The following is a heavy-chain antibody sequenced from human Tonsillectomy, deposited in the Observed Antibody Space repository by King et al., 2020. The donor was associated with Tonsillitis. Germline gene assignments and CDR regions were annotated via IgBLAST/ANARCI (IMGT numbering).Heavy chain of an antibody. J-gene: IGHJ4*02. D-gene: IGHD6-19*01. V-gene: IGHV4-59*01. CDR1: GGSISSYF. Sequence: QLQESGPGLVQPSETLSLTCTVSGGSISSYFWSWIRQPPGKGLEWIGYIYDSGSTTGNPSLKSRGTISVDTSKNQFSLKLSSVTAADTAVYYCARSSGWYFDYWGQGTLVTVSS. CDR3: ARSSGWYFDY. CDR2: IYDSGST.